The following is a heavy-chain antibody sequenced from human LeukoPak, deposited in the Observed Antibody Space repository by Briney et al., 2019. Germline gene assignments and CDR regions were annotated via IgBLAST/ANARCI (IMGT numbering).Heavy chain of an antibody. J-gene: IGHJ4*02. CDR3: ARDRRERGYYFDY. CDR2: IFDSGYT. CDR1: SDSISSYY. D-gene: IGHD1-26*01. V-gene: IGHV4-59*01. Sequence: PSETLSLPCTVSSDSISSYYWSWIRQPPGKGLEGIGYIFDSGYTNHNPSLQSRVTISLDTSKNQFSLKLRSVTAADTAVYYCARDRRERGYYFDYWGQGTLVTVSS.